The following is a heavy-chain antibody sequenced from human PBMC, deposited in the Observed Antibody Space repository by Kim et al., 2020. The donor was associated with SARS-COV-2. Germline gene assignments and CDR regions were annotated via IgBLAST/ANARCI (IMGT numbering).Heavy chain of an antibody. J-gene: IGHJ6*02. CDR3: ATSPAVAGTSYYYYGMDV. V-gene: IGHV1-24*01. CDR1: GYTLTELS. D-gene: IGHD6-19*01. Sequence: ASVKVSCKVSGYTLTELSIHWVRQAPGKGLEWMGGFDPEDGETIYAQKFQGRVTMTEDTSTDTAYMELSSLRSEDTAVYYCATSPAVAGTSYYYYGMDVWGQGTTVTVSS. CDR2: FDPEDGET.